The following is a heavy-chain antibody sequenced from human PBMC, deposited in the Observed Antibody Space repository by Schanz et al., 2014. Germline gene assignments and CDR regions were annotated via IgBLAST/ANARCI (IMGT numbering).Heavy chain of an antibody. CDR2: IYYSGNT. Sequence: QLQLQESGPGLVKPLETLSLTCTVSGGSISTSNHYWGWIRQPPGKGLEWIGSIYYSGNTYYNPSLRSRVPISENRSKNHSSLKLSSGTAADTAVYYCARQNLGYCSSTDCKNWFDPWGQGTLVTVSS. CDR1: GGSISTSNHY. D-gene: IGHD2-2*01. CDR3: ARQNLGYCSSTDCKNWFDP. J-gene: IGHJ5*02. V-gene: IGHV4-39*01.